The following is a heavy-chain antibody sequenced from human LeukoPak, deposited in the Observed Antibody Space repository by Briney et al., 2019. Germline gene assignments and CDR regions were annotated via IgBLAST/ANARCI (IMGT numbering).Heavy chain of an antibody. Sequence: GGSLRLSRAASGFIFRNHAMNWVRQAPGQGLEWVSGVSASGGSTFNTDSVKGRFSISRDNSKNTLYLEMNSLRPEDTALYYCAKSLGNQLVIDYWGQGTVDCVSS. CDR1: GFIFRNHA. D-gene: IGHD6-6*01. V-gene: IGHV3-23*01. J-gene: IGHJ4*02. CDR3: AKSLGNQLVIDY. CDR2: VSASGGST.